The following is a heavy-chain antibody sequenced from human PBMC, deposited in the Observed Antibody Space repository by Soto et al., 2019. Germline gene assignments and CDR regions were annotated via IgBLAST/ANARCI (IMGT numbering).Heavy chain of an antibody. CDR3: AREGNYSGSGTYSPPRYYGMDV. J-gene: IGHJ6*02. Sequence: QVQLVQSGAEVKRAGASVKVSCKASGYTFSSYGLSWVRQAPGQGLEWMGWISDYNGNTHYAQKFQGRVIMTTDTSPRTADRGLRSLRSDDTAVYFCAREGNYSGSGTYSPPRYYGMDVWGQGTTVTVSS. CDR1: GYTFSSYG. D-gene: IGHD3-10*01. CDR2: ISDYNGNT. V-gene: IGHV1-18*01.